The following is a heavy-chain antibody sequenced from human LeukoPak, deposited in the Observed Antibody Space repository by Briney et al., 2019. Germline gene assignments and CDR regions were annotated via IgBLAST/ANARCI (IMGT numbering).Heavy chain of an antibody. Sequence: ASVKVSCNASGYTFTSYGISWVRHAPGQGLEWMGWISAYNGNTNYAQKLQGRVTMTTDTSTSTAYMELRSLRSDDTAVYYCARVRGSYGSGSLYYYYGMDVWGQGTTVTVSS. CDR1: GYTFTSYG. CDR2: ISAYNGNT. V-gene: IGHV1-18*01. CDR3: ARVRGSYGSGSLYYYYGMDV. D-gene: IGHD3-10*01. J-gene: IGHJ6*02.